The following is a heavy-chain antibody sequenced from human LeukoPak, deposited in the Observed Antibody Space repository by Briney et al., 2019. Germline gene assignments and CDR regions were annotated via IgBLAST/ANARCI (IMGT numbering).Heavy chain of an antibody. V-gene: IGHV3-23*01. CDR1: GFTFSSYA. CDR3: ARGWYAEYFQH. CDR2: ISGSGGST. Sequence: GGSLRLSCAASGFTFSSYAMSWVRQAPGKGLEWVSAISGSGGSTYYADSVKGRFTISRDNSKNTLYLQMNSLRAEDTAVYYCARGWYAEYFQHWGQGTLVTVSS. J-gene: IGHJ1*01. D-gene: IGHD6-19*01.